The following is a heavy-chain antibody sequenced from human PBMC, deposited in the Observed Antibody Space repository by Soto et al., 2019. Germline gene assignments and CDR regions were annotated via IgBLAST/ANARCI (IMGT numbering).Heavy chain of an antibody. Sequence: PGGSLRLSCAASGFTVSSNYMSWVRQAPGKGLEWVSVIYSGGSTYYADSVKGRFTISRDNSKDTLYLQMNSLRAEDTAVYYCARDLWGVVYGMDVWGQGTTVTVSS. CDR1: GFTVSSNY. J-gene: IGHJ6*02. CDR3: ARDLWGVVYGMDV. CDR2: IYSGGST. D-gene: IGHD2-21*01. V-gene: IGHV3-53*01.